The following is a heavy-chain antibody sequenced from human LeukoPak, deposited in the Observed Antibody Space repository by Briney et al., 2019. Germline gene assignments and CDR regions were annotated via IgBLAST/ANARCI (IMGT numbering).Heavy chain of an antibody. V-gene: IGHV1-18*01. Sequence: ASVKVSCKASGYTFTSYGISWVRQAPVQGLEWMGWISAYNGNTNYAQKLQGRVTMTTDTSTSTAYMELRSLRSDDTAVYYCARELRYCSSTSCSYFDYWGQGTLVTVSS. CDR3: ARELRYCSSTSCSYFDY. CDR2: ISAYNGNT. CDR1: GYTFTSYG. J-gene: IGHJ4*02. D-gene: IGHD2-2*01.